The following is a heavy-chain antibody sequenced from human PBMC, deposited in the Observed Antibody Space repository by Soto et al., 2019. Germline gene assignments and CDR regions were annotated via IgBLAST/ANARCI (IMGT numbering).Heavy chain of an antibody. J-gene: IGHJ6*02. CDR1: GFTFSSYW. CDR2: IKQDGSEK. Sequence: VGSLRLSCAASGFTFSSYWMSWVRQAPGKGLEWVANIKQDGSEKYYVDSVKGRFTISRDNAKNSLYLQMNSLRAEDTAVYYCARDQSSSSEGGGYYYYGMDVWGQGTTVTVSS. V-gene: IGHV3-7*01. D-gene: IGHD6-6*01. CDR3: ARDQSSSSEGGGYYYYGMDV.